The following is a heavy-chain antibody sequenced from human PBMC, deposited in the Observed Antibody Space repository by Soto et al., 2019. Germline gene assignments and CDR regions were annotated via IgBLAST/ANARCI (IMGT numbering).Heavy chain of an antibody. CDR2: IWYDGSNK. CDR3: ARELMTTVTTTAFDI. Sequence: GGSLRLSCAASGFTFSSYGMHWVRQAPGKGLEWVAVIWYDGSNKYYADSVKGRFTISRDNSKNTLYLQMNSLRAEDTAVYYCARELMTTVTTTAFDIWGQGTMVTVSS. J-gene: IGHJ3*02. D-gene: IGHD4-17*01. CDR1: GFTFSSYG. V-gene: IGHV3-33*08.